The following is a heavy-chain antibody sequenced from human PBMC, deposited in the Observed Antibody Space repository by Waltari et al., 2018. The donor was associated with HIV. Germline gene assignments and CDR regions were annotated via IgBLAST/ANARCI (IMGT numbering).Heavy chain of an antibody. Sequence: EVQLVETGGGLIQPGGSLRLSCAASGLSVSSNYMNWVRQAPGKGLEWVSVMYRSGDAYYADFVKGRFTISRDNSKNTLYLQMNSLRAEDTAVYYCARVRSIMGRFLGFDYWGQGTLVTVSS. J-gene: IGHJ4*02. CDR3: ARVRSIMGRFLGFDY. CDR1: GLSVSSNY. V-gene: IGHV3-53*02. D-gene: IGHD3-3*02. CDR2: MYRSGDA.